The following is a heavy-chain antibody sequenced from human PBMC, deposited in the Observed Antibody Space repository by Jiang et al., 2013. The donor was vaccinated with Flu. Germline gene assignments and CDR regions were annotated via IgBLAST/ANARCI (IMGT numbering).Heavy chain of an antibody. J-gene: IGHJ4*02. D-gene: IGHD5-18*01. CDR3: ARGGGYSYGSVDY. V-gene: IGHV3-74*01. CDR2: VNSDGSST. Sequence: VQLVESGGGLVQPGGSLRLSCAASGFTFSSFWMHWVRQAPGKGLVWVSRVNSDGSSTSYADSVKGRFTISRDNAKNTLYLQMNSLRAEDTAVYYCARGGGYSYGSVDYWGQGTLVTVSS. CDR1: GFTFSSFW.